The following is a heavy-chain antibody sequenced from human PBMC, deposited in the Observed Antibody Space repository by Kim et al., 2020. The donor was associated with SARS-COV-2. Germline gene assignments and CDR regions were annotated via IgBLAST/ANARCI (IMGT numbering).Heavy chain of an antibody. Sequence: YAATVKGRFTISRDDSKSIAYLQMNSLKTEDTAVYYCTRDFGSSPVLFDYWGQGTLVTVSS. CDR3: TRDFGSSPVLFDY. J-gene: IGHJ4*02. V-gene: IGHV3-49*02. D-gene: IGHD6-13*01.